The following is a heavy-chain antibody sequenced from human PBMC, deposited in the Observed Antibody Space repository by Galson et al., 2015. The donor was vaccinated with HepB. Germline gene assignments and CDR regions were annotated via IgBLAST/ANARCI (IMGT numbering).Heavy chain of an antibody. Sequence: SVKVSCKASGYTFTCYYIHWVRQAPGQGLEWMGWISHNTGGTNYAQKFQGRVTMTKDTSITTAYMDLSRLRSDDTAVYYCARSGFLWGFDYWGQGTLVTVSS. CDR3: ARSGFLWGFDY. J-gene: IGHJ4*02. D-gene: IGHD3-10*01. CDR1: GYTFTCYY. V-gene: IGHV1-2*02. CDR2: ISHNTGGT.